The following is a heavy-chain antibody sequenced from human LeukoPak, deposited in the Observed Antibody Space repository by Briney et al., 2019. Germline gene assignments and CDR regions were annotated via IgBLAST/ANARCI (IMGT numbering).Heavy chain of an antibody. Sequence: ASVKVSCKASGYTFTSYDINWVRQATGQGLEWMGWMNPNSGNTGYAQKFRGRVTMTEDTSTNTAYMDLSSLRSEDTAVYYCATLTTMTVVLWGQGTLVTVSS. CDR3: ATLTTMTVVL. D-gene: IGHD3-22*01. J-gene: IGHJ4*02. CDR1: GYTFTSYD. V-gene: IGHV1-8*02. CDR2: MNPNSGNT.